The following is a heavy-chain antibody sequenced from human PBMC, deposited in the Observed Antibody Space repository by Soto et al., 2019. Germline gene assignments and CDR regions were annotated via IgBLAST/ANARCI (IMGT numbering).Heavy chain of an antibody. CDR2: ISYDGSDK. V-gene: IGHV3-30-3*01. CDR3: STLGYCTSTHCSGSVDY. J-gene: IGHJ4*02. Sequence: GESLKISCAASGFTFESYAMHWVRQAPGKGLEWVAVISYDGSDKYYADSVKGRFTISRDNYQNTVYLQMNSLRAEDTAVYYCSTLGYCTSTHCSGSVDYWGQGTLVTVSS. D-gene: IGHD2-2*01. CDR1: GFTFESYA.